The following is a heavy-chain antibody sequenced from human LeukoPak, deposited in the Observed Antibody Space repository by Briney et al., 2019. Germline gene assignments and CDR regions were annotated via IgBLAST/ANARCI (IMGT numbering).Heavy chain of an antibody. D-gene: IGHD3-10*01. Sequence: GGSLRLSCTASGFTFGDYAMSWVRQAPGKGLEWVGFIRSKAYGGKTEYAASVKGRFTISRDDSKSIAYLQMNSLKTEDTAVYYCTRVILMVRGVIRDYFDYWGQGTLVTVSS. CDR2: IRSKAYGGKT. V-gene: IGHV3-49*04. CDR1: GFTFGDYA. CDR3: TRVILMVRGVIRDYFDY. J-gene: IGHJ4*02.